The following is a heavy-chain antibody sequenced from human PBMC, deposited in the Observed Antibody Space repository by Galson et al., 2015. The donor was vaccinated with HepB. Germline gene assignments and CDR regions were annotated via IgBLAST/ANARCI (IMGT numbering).Heavy chain of an antibody. CDR2: IIPIPGVA. Sequence: SVKVSCKASGGTFSSYTINWVRQAPGQGLEWMGRIIPIPGVANYAQKFRGRVTISADKDTNTAYMELRSLRSDDTAVYYCARGAMVRGVMGYFDYWGQGTLVSVSS. D-gene: IGHD3-10*01. CDR1: GGTFSSYT. J-gene: IGHJ4*02. V-gene: IGHV1-69*02. CDR3: ARGAMVRGVMGYFDY.